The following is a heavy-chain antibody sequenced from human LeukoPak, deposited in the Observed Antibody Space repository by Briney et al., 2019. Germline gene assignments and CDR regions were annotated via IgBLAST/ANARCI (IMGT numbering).Heavy chain of an antibody. Sequence: PGGSLRLSCAASGFTFSSYSMNWVRQAPGKGLEWVSYISSSSSTIYYADSVKGRFPISRDNAKNSLYLQMNSLRAEDTAVYYCARDIGSDSRGYWGQGTLVTVSS. CDR3: ARDIGSDSRGY. V-gene: IGHV3-48*01. CDR1: GFTFSSYS. J-gene: IGHJ4*02. D-gene: IGHD2-21*02. CDR2: ISSSSSTI.